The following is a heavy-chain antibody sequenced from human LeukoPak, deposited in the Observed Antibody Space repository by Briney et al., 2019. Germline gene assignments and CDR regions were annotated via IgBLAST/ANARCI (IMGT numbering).Heavy chain of an antibody. CDR1: GGSISSSSYY. CDR2: IYTSGST. V-gene: IGHV4-61*02. CDR3: ARDKYDFWSGIYYYYYYMDV. D-gene: IGHD3-3*01. Sequence: SETLSLTCTVSGGSISSSSYYWSWIRQPAGKGLEWIGRIYTSGSTNYNPSLKSRVTISVDTSKNQFSLKLSSVTAADMAVYYCARDKYDFWSGIYYYYYYMDVWGKGTTVTVSS. J-gene: IGHJ6*03.